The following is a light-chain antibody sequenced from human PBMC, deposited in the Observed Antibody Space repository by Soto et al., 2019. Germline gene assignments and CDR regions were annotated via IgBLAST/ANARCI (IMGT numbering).Light chain of an antibody. J-gene: IGLJ1*01. CDR2: DDS. Sequence: QSALTQPASVSGSPGQSITISCTGTSSDVGGYNYVYWYQQHPGQAPKLMIYDDSNRPSGVSNRFSGSKSGNTASLTISGLQAEDEADYYCNSYTSRSTYVFGTGTKVTVL. CDR1: SSDVGGYNY. V-gene: IGLV2-14*01. CDR3: NSYTSRSTYV.